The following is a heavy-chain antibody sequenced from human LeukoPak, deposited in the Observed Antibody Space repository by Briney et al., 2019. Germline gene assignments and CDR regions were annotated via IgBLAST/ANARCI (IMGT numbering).Heavy chain of an antibody. CDR3: ARELLMVYAVYYSMDV. Sequence: ASVKVSCKASGYTFTGYYMHWVRQAPGQGLEWMGWINPNSGGTNYAQKFQGRVTMTRDTSISTAYMELSRLRSDDTAVYYCARELLMVYAVYYSMDVWGQGTTVTVSS. CDR1: GYTFTGYY. J-gene: IGHJ6*02. D-gene: IGHD2-8*01. CDR2: INPNSGGT. V-gene: IGHV1-2*02.